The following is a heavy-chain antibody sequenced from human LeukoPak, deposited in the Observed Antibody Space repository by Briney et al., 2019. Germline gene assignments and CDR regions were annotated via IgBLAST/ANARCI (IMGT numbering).Heavy chain of an antibody. CDR3: ARARRYRNPVDTAMVYYFDY. CDR1: GFRFSSYA. J-gene: IGHJ4*02. D-gene: IGHD5-18*01. V-gene: IGHV3-48*04. Sequence: GGSLRLSCAASGFRFSSYAMNWVRQAPGKGLEWVSYISSSGSTIYYADSVKGRFTISRDNAKNSLYLQMNSLRAEDTAVYYCARARRYRNPVDTAMVYYFDYWGQGTLVTVSS. CDR2: ISSSGSTI.